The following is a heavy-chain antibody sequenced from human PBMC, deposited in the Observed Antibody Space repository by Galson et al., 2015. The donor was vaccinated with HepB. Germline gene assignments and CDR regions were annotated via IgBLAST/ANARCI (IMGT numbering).Heavy chain of an antibody. D-gene: IGHD2-2*01. CDR2: ISSSSSYI. J-gene: IGHJ6*02. Sequence: SLRLSCAASGFTFSSYSMNWVRQAPGKGLEWVSSISSSSSYIYYADSVKGRFTISRDNAKNSLYLQMNSLRAEDTAVYYCARDWGYCSSTSCFRSDYYYGMDVWGQGTTVTVSS. CDR1: GFTFSSYS. CDR3: ARDWGYCSSTSCFRSDYYYGMDV. V-gene: IGHV3-21*01.